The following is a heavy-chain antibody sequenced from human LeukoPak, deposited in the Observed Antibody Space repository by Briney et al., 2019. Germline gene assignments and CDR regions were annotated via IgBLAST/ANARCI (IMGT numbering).Heavy chain of an antibody. CDR1: GFTFSSYA. CDR3: APSLAYFDY. V-gene: IGHV3-23*01. Sequence: GGSLRLSCAASGFTFSSYAMSWVRQAPGKGLEWVSAISGSSASTYYADSGKGRFTISRDNSKNTLYLKMNSLRAEDTAVYYCAPSLAYFDYWGQGTLVTVSS. J-gene: IGHJ4*02. D-gene: IGHD6-13*01. CDR2: ISGSSAST.